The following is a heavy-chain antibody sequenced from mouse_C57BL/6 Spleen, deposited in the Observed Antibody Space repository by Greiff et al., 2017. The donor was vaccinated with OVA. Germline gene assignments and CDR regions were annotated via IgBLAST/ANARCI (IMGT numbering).Heavy chain of an antibody. J-gene: IGHJ2*01. V-gene: IGHV5-4*01. Sequence: EVMLVESGGGLVKPGGSLKLSCAASGFTFSSYAMSWVRQTPEKRLEWVATISDGGSYTYYPDNVKGRFPISRDNAKNNLYLQMSHLKSEDTAMYYCARDRGSRGYFDYWGQGTTRTVSS. CDR1: GFTFSSYA. CDR2: ISDGGSYT. D-gene: IGHD1-1*01. CDR3: ARDRGSRGYFDY.